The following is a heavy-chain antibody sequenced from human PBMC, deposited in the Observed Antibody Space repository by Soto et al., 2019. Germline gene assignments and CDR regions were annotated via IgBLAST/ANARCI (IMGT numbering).Heavy chain of an antibody. D-gene: IGHD2-2*01. Sequence: QVQLVQSGAEVKKPGSSVKVSCKASGGTFSRYSITWVRQAPGHGLEWIGRIIPIFGIPSYAQKFQGRVTIPADESTSTDYMELSSLRSDDTAVYYCAREDRDRETGLVPAAIDGMDVWGQGTTVTVSS. V-gene: IGHV1-69*08. CDR2: IIPIFGIP. CDR1: GGTFSRYS. CDR3: AREDRDRETGLVPAAIDGMDV. J-gene: IGHJ6*02.